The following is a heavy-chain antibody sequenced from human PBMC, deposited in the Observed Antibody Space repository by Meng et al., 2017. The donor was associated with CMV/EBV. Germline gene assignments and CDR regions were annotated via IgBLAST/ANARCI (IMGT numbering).Heavy chain of an antibody. D-gene: IGHD3-3*01. CDR2: INPSGGST. V-gene: IGHV1-46*01. CDR3: ARSGMSWYYDFWSGYYTDGGESYYYYGMDV. J-gene: IGHJ6*02. Sequence: APGQGLGWMGMINPSGGSTSYARKFQGRVTMTRDTSTSTVYMELSRLRSEDTAVYYCARSGMSWYYDFWSGYYTDGGESYYYYGMDVWGQGTMVTVSS.